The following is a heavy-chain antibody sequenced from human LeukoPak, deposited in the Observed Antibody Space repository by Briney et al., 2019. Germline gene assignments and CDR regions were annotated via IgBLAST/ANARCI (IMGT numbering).Heavy chain of an antibody. CDR1: GFTFSSLA. V-gene: IGHV3-23*01. CDR3: AKGQELDDGVFDS. CDR2: IRSNGDTT. Sequence: GGSLRLSCTASGFTFSSLAMTWVRQAPGKGLEWVSTIRSNGDTTYNADSVKGRITISRDNSKNTLCLELNSLRVEDTATFYCAKGQELDDGVFDSWGQGTMVTVSS. D-gene: IGHD1-1*01. J-gene: IGHJ4*02.